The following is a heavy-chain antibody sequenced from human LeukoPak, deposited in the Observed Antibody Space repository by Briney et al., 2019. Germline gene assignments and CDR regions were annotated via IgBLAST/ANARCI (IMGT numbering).Heavy chain of an antibody. V-gene: IGHV1-2*02. CDR2: INPNSGGT. CDR1: GYTFTGYY. D-gene: IGHD3-22*01. CDR3: ARDTTDYYDSSGYYHHFEY. Sequence: ASVKVSCKASGYTFTGYYMHWVRQAPGQGLEWMGWINPNSGGTNYAQKFQGRVTMTRDTSISTAYMELSRLRSDDTAVYYCARDTTDYYDSSGYYHHFEYWGQGTLVTVSS. J-gene: IGHJ4*02.